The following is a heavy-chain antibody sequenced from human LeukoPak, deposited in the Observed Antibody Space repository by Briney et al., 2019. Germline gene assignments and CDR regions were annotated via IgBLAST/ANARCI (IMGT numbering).Heavy chain of an antibody. CDR1: GFTVSSNY. CDR2: IYSGGST. J-gene: IGHJ6*03. Sequence: PGGSLRLSCAASGFTVSSNYMSWVRQAPGKGLEWVSGIYSGGSTYYADSVKGRFTISRDNSKNTLYLQMNSLRAEDTAVYYCARLTTVTTYYYYYMDVWGKGTTVTVSS. CDR3: ARLTTVTTYYYYYMDV. D-gene: IGHD4-17*01. V-gene: IGHV3-53*01.